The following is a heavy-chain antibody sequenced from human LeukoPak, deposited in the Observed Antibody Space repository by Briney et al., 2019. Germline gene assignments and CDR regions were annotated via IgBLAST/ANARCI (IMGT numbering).Heavy chain of an antibody. V-gene: IGHV3-15*01. CDR3: TTNRPWLGS. Sequence: VHQAPGKGLEWVGRIKSKIDGGTIDYAAPVKGRFTISRDDSKNTLDLQMNSLKTEDTAVYYCTTNRPWLGSWGQGTLVTVSS. J-gene: IGHJ5*02. D-gene: IGHD3-10*01. CDR2: IKSKIDGGTI.